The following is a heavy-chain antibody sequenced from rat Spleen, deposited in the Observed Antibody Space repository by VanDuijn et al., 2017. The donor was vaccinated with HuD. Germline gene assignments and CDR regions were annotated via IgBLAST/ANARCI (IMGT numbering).Heavy chain of an antibody. Sequence: EVQLVESGGGLVQPGRSLKLSCAASGFTFSDYGMAWVRQAPTKGLEWVATISYGDRSGHSSTYYRDSVKGRFTISRDNAKSTLSLQMDSLRSEDTATYYCARRHYGYNDYFDYWGQGVMVTVSS. D-gene: IGHD1-9*01. J-gene: IGHJ2*01. V-gene: IGHV5-29*01. CDR1: GFTFSDYG. CDR3: ARRHYGYNDYFDY. CDR2: ISYGDRSGHSST.